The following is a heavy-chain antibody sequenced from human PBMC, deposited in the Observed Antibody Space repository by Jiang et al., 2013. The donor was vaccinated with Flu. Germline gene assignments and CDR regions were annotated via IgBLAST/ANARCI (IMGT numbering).Heavy chain of an antibody. CDR1: GGSIISEKSY. CDR3: ASQHWDHGVGSYYMSH. CDR2: IYYSGTT. Sequence: GPGLVKPSETLSLRCSVSGGSIISEKSYWGWIRQPPGKGLEWIGSIYYSGTTYYNPSLKSRVTVSVDTSKKQFSLRLTSVTAADTAVYYCASQHWDHGVGSYYMSHWGQGVLVTVSS. J-gene: IGHJ4*02. D-gene: IGHD3-10*01. V-gene: IGHV4-39*07.